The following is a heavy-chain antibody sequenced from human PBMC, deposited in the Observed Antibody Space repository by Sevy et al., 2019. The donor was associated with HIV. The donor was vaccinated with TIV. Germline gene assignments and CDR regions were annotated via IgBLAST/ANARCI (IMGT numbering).Heavy chain of an antibody. CDR1: GFTFTPYW. Sequence: GGSLRLSCAASGFTFTPYWMTWVRQAPGKGLEWVANIRPDGSDKYYVDSVMGRFTISSDNAKNLLYLQMNSLRADDTSMYYCARGVGLDYWGQGALVTVSS. D-gene: IGHD1-26*01. J-gene: IGHJ4*02. V-gene: IGHV3-7*01. CDR2: IRPDGSDK. CDR3: ARGVGLDY.